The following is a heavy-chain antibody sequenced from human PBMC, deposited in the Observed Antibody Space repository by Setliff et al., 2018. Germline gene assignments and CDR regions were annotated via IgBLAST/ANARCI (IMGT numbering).Heavy chain of an antibody. CDR3: ARERRFSGYADY. J-gene: IGHJ4*02. V-gene: IGHV4-30-4*08. D-gene: IGHD5-12*01. Sequence: SETLSLTCAVYGGSFSGYYWSWIRQPPGKGLEWIGYIYYSGSTYYNPSLKSRVTISVDTSKNQFSLELSSVTAADTAVYYCARERRFSGYADYWGQGTLVTVSS. CDR2: IYYSGST. CDR1: GGSFSGYY.